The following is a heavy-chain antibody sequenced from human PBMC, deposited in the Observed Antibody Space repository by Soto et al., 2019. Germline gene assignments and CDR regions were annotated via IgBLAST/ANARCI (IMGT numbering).Heavy chain of an antibody. CDR3: AKDRLGGNFDY. CDR2: ISGTGGST. V-gene: IGHV3-23*01. J-gene: IGHJ4*02. CDR1: GVTFNNYA. Sequence: PGGPLSLSCAASGVTFNNYAMNWVRQAPGKGLEWVATISGTGGSTYYADSVKGRFTISRDNSKNTLYLQMNSLRVEDTAVYYCAKDRLGGNFDYWGQGTQVTVSS.